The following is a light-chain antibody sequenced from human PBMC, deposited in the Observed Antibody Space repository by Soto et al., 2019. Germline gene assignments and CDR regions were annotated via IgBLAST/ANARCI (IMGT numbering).Light chain of an antibody. CDR2: GAS. CDR3: QQYGTSPWT. Sequence: IVLPQSPGALSLSPGERATLSCRASQSVSSSYLAWYQQKPGQAPRLLIYGASSRATGIPDRFSGSGSGTDFTLTISRLEPEDFAVYYCQQYGTSPWTFGQGTKVDIK. V-gene: IGKV3-20*01. CDR1: QSVSSSY. J-gene: IGKJ1*01.